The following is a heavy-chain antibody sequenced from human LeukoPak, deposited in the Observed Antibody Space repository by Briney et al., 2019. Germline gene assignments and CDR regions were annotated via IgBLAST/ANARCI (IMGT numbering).Heavy chain of an antibody. CDR2: ISSSSYI. CDR1: GFTFSSYS. CDR3: ARASEGVGATWSFGY. V-gene: IGHV3-21*01. Sequence: GGSLRLSCAASGFTFSSYSMNWVCQAPGKGLEWVSSISSSSYIYYADSVKGRFTISRDNAKNSLYLQMNSLRAEDTAVYYCARASEGVGATWSFGYWGQGTLVTVSS. J-gene: IGHJ4*02. D-gene: IGHD1-26*01.